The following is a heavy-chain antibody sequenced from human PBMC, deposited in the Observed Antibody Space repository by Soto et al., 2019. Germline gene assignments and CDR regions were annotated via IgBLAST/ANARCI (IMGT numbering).Heavy chain of an antibody. CDR3: AREPNYFHY. CDR1: GYTFTSYG. J-gene: IGHJ4*02. V-gene: IGHV1-18*01. CDR2: ISAHNGNK. Sequence: QVQLVQSGAEVKKPGSSVKVSCKASGYTFTSYGISWVRQAPAQGLEWMGWISAHNGNKKYAQKLQGRVTMTTDASTRTAYMELRSLRSDDTAVYYCAREPNYFHYWGQGTLVTVSS.